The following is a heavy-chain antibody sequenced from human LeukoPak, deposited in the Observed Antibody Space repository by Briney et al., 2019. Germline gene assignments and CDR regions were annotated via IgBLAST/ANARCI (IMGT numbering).Heavy chain of an antibody. CDR2: ISGSGGNT. Sequence: GGSLRLSCTASGFTFSNYAMTWVRQAPGKGLEWVSAISGSGGNTYYADSVKGRFTISRDNSKNTLYLQMNSLRAEDTAVYYCAKRQVSAATGAIDYWGQGTLLTVSS. D-gene: IGHD1-1*01. CDR3: AKRQVSAATGAIDY. J-gene: IGHJ4*02. V-gene: IGHV3-23*01. CDR1: GFTFSNYA.